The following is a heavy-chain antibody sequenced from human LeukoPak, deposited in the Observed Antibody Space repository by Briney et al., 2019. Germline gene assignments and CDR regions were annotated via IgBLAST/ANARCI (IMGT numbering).Heavy chain of an antibody. CDR1: GFTFSSYA. V-gene: IGHV3-23*01. CDR3: ASKYYDILTGYDHPPPLEYFQH. Sequence: PGGSLRLSCAASGFTFSSYAMSWVRQAPGKGLEWVSAISGSGGSTYYADSVKGRFTISRDNSKNTLYLQMNSLRAEDTAVYYCASKYYDILTGYDHPPPLEYFQHWGQGTLVTVSS. D-gene: IGHD3-9*01. CDR2: ISGSGGST. J-gene: IGHJ1*01.